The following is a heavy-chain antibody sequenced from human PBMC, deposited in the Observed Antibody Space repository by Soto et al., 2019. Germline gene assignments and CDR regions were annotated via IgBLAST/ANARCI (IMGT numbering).Heavy chain of an antibody. CDR1: GFSLSTSGVG. J-gene: IGHJ6*02. D-gene: IGHD2-2*01. V-gene: IGHV2-5*01. CDR3: ALDCSSTSCPWGYYYYGMDV. Sequence: SGPTLVNPTQTLTLTCNFSGFSLSTSGVGVGWIRQPPGKALEWLALIYWNDDKRYSPSLKSRLTITKDTSKNQVVLTMTNMDPVDTATYYCALDCSSTSCPWGYYYYGMDVWGQGTTVTVSS. CDR2: IYWNDDK.